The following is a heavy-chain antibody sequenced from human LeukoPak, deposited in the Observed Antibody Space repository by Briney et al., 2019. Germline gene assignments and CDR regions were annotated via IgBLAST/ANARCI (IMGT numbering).Heavy chain of an antibody. CDR2: ISAYNGNT. D-gene: IGHD1-26*01. V-gene: IGHV1-18*01. CDR3: ASDRTGGSYLRV. Sequence: ASVKVSCKASGYTFTSYGITWVRQAPGQGLEWMGWISAYNGNTNYAQELQGRVTMTTDTSTSTAYMELRSLRSDDTAVYYCASDRTGGSYLRVWGKGTTVTVSS. CDR1: GYTFTSYG. J-gene: IGHJ6*04.